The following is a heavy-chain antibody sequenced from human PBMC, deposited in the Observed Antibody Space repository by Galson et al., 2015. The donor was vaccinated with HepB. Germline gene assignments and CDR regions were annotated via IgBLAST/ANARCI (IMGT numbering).Heavy chain of an antibody. V-gene: IGHV4-4*02. CDR1: GGSIISDSKW. Sequence: LSLTCAVSGGSIISDSKWWTWVRQPPGKGLEWIGEIYHSGSTDYNPSLKSRVTISLDKSKNQFFLKLNSMTAEDTAVYYCAQGPGGSSLRPHYWGQGTLVTVSS. J-gene: IGHJ4*02. D-gene: IGHD3-16*02. CDR2: IYHSGST. CDR3: AQGPGGSSLRPHY.